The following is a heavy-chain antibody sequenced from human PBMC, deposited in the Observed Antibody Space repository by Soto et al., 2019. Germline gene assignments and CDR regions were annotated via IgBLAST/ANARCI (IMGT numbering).Heavy chain of an antibody. Sequence: QVQLVESGGGVVQPGRSLRLSCAASGFSFSSHGMHWVRQAPGKGLEWVAVIPYDGRYKHYTDSVKGRFTISRDNSKNTLYLEMNSLRAEDTAVYYCVRDDVYPDNGLDYWGQGTLVTVSS. CDR2: IPYDGRYK. CDR3: VRDDVYPDNGLDY. V-gene: IGHV3-30*03. CDR1: GFSFSSHG. J-gene: IGHJ4*02. D-gene: IGHD1-1*01.